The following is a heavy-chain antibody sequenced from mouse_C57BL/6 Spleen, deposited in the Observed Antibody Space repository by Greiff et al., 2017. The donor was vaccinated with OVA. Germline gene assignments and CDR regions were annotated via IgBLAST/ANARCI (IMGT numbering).Heavy chain of an antibody. J-gene: IGHJ1*03. V-gene: IGHV5-12*01. CDR2: ISNGGGST. CDR1: GFTFSDYY. CDR3: AKTGKEGYFDV. D-gene: IGHD1-3*01. Sequence: EVKLVESGGGLVQPGGSLKLSCAASGFTFSDYYMYWVRQTPEKRLEWVAYISNGGGSTYYPDTVKGRFTLSRDNATNTLYVQVSRLKAEDTAMYYCAKTGKEGYFDVWGTGTTVTVAS.